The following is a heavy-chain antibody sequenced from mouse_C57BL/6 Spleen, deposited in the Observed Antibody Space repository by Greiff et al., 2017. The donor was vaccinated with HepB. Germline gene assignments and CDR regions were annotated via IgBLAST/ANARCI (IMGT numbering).Heavy chain of an antibody. CDR1: GFTFSSYA. CDR3: ARGGDYGSPFAY. CDR2: ISDGGSYT. V-gene: IGHV5-4*01. D-gene: IGHD1-1*01. J-gene: IGHJ3*01. Sequence: EVQLQQSGGGLVKPGGSLKLSCAASGFTFSSYAMSWVRQTPEKRLEWVATISDGGSYTYYPDNVKGRFTISRDNAKNNLYLQMSHLKSEDTAMYYCARGGDYGSPFAYWGQGTLVTVSA.